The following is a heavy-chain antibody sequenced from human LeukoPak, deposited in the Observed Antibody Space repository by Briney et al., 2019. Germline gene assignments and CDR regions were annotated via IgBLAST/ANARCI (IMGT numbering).Heavy chain of an antibody. J-gene: IGHJ1*01. CDR3: ARAQTPRYCSGGSCYPSYFQH. CDR2: INPNSDGT. D-gene: IGHD2-15*01. CDR1: GYTFTGYY. V-gene: IGHV1-2*02. Sequence: ASVKVSCKASGYTFTGYYMHWVRQAPGQGLEWMGWINPNSDGTNYAQKFQGRVTMTRDTSISTAYMELSRLRSDDTAVYYCARAQTPRYCSGGSCYPSYFQHWGQGTLVTVSS.